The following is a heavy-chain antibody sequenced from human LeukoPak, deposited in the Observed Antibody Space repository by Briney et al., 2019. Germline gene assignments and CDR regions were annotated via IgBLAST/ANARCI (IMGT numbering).Heavy chain of an antibody. Sequence: ASVKLSCKASGYTFTRYDINWVRQSTGQGLEWVGWMNPNSGNTGYAQKFQGRVTITRNTSISTAYMELSRLKSEDTAVYYCARGRKYQLPPRSPYYYYCMDVWGKGTTVTVSS. CDR1: GYTFTRYD. D-gene: IGHD2-2*01. CDR3: ARGRKYQLPPRSPYYYYCMDV. J-gene: IGHJ6*03. V-gene: IGHV1-8*03. CDR2: MNPNSGNT.